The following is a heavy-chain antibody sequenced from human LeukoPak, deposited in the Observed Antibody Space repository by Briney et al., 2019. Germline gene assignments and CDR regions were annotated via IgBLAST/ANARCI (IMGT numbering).Heavy chain of an antibody. J-gene: IGHJ4*02. Sequence: SETLSLTCTVSGGSISSDYWNWIRQPPGKGLEWIGYIYHSGSTNYNVSLKSRVTISVDTSKKQFSLRLSSVTAADTAVYYCARGTMGATHFDYWGQGTLVTVSS. CDR1: GGSISSDY. CDR3: ARGTMGATHFDY. CDR2: IYHSGST. D-gene: IGHD1-26*01. V-gene: IGHV4-59*01.